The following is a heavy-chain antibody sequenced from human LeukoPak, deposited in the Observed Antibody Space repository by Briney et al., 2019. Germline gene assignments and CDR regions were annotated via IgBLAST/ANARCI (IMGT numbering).Heavy chain of an antibody. CDR2: IKQDGSEK. J-gene: IGHJ4*02. D-gene: IGHD3-22*01. V-gene: IGHV3-7*01. Sequence: GGSLRLSCAASGFTFSSYWMSWVRRAPGKGLEWVANIKQDGSEKYYVDSVKGRFTISRDNAKNSLYLQMNSLRAEDTAVYYCARDVYYDSSGYVDHWGQGTLVTVSS. CDR1: GFTFSSYW. CDR3: ARDVYYDSSGYVDH.